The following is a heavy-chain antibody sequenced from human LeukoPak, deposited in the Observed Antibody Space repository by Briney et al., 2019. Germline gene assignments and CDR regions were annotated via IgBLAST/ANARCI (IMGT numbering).Heavy chain of an antibody. CDR2: IYHSGST. D-gene: IGHD3-16*01. V-gene: IGHV4-38-2*02. J-gene: IGHJ4*02. CDR3: ARAIRYPGRYFDY. CDR1: GYSISSGHY. Sequence: PSETLSLTCTVSGYSISSGHYWGWIRQPPGKGLEWIGSIYHSGSTYYNPSLKSRVTISVDTSKNQFSLKLSSVTAADTAVYYCARAIRYPGRYFDYWGQGTLVTVSS.